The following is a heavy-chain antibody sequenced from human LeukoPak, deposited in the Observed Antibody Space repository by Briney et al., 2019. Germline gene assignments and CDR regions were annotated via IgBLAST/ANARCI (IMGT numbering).Heavy chain of an antibody. CDR2: IKQDGSEK. CDR3: ARELTYSSGWQDY. V-gene: IGHV3-7*01. CDR1: GCTFSSYW. J-gene: IGHJ4*02. Sequence: GGSLRLSCAASGCTFSSYWMSWVRQAPGKGLEWVANIKQDGSEKYYVDSVKGRFTISRDNSKNSLYLQMNSLRAEDTAVYYCARELTYSSGWQDYCGQGTLVTVSS. D-gene: IGHD6-19*01.